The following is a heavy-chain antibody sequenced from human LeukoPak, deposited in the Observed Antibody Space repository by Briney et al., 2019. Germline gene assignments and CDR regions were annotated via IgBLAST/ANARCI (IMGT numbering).Heavy chain of an antibody. Sequence: PSETLSLTCTVSGYSIISGYSWEWIRQPPGKGLEWIGSFHYSGSTYYNPSLMSRVTISGDTSKNQFSLRLSSVTAADTAVYYCAKAYCSSTSCYTEGWFDPWGQGTLVTVSS. CDR3: AKAYCSSTSCYTEGWFDP. D-gene: IGHD2-2*02. V-gene: IGHV4-38-2*02. J-gene: IGHJ5*02. CDR1: GYSIISGYS. CDR2: FHYSGST.